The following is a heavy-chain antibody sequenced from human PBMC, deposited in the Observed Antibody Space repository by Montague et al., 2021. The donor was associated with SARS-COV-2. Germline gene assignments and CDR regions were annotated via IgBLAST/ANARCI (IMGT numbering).Heavy chain of an antibody. D-gene: IGHD3-10*01. CDR1: GASVRSGNSY. CDR3: ARGMIRGVTTPFDY. CDR2: IYYSGTT. J-gene: IGHJ4*02. Sequence: SETLSLTCTVSGASVRSGNSYWNWIRQPPGKELEWIGNIYYSGTTYYNPSLQSRGTISVDTSKNHLSLRLSSVTAADTAVYFCARGMIRGVTTPFDYWGQGSQVTVSS. V-gene: IGHV4-39*02.